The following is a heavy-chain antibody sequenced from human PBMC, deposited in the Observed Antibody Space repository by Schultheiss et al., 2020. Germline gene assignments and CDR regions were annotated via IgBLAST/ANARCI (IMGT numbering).Heavy chain of an antibody. CDR2: ISASGRSYVSGSGSST. V-gene: IGHV3-11*01. D-gene: IGHD6-13*01. J-gene: IGHJ5*02. Sequence: GGSLRLSCEASGFSFSDYYMGWIRQAPGKGLEWVSYISASGRSYVSGSGSSTYYADSVKGRFTISRDNSKNMLYLEINRLTADDTAVYYCAKDISYSISWFDAWGQGTLVTVSS. CDR3: AKDISYSISWFDA. CDR1: GFSFSDYY.